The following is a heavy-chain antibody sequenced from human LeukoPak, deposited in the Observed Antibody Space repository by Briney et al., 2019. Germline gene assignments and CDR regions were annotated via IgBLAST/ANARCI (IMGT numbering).Heavy chain of an antibody. CDR1: GGSFSGYY. D-gene: IGHD2-2*01. CDR3: ARGGEDIVVVPAARYYYYYMDV. CDR2: INHSGST. Sequence: SETLSLTCAVYGGSFSGYYWSWIRQPPGKGLEWIGEINHSGSTNYNPSLKSRVTISVDTSKSQFSLKLSSVTAADTAVYYCARGGEDIVVVPAARYYYYYMDVWGKGTTVTVSS. V-gene: IGHV4-34*01. J-gene: IGHJ6*03.